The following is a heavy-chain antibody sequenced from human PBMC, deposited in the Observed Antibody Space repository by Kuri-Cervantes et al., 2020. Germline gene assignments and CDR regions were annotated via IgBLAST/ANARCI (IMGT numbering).Heavy chain of an antibody. CDR1: GFTFSSYS. CDR3: AKEGEDYGYY. CDR2: ISSSSSYI. D-gene: IGHD4-17*01. J-gene: IGHJ4*02. V-gene: IGHV3-21*01. Sequence: GESLKISCAAPGFTFSSYSMNWVRQAPGKGLEWVSSISSSSSYIYYADSVKGRFTISRDNSKNTLYLQMNSLRAEDTAVYYCAKEGEDYGYYWGQGTLVPSP.